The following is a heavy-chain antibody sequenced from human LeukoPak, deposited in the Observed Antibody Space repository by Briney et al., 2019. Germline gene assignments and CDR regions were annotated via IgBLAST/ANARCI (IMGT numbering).Heavy chain of an antibody. V-gene: IGHV3-53*01. J-gene: IGHJ4*02. CDR3: VRGPGSSWYQADY. CDR2: NSGGAT. D-gene: IGHD6-13*01. Sequence: GRSLRLSCAASGFTVSSNYMSWVRQAPGKGLEWVSVNSGGATYYADSVKGRFTISRDTSKNTLYLQMNSLRAEDTAVYYCVRGPGSSWYQADYWGQGTLVTVSS. CDR1: GFTVSSNY.